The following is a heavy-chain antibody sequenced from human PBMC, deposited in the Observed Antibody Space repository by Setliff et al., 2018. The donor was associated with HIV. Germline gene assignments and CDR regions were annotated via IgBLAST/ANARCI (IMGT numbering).Heavy chain of an antibody. CDR3: VRDAGDSYLKGFWYFDL. CDR2: IFYSGST. D-gene: IGHD1-26*01. V-gene: IGHV4-39*07. CDR1: GGSVTDISYY. Sequence: PSETLSLTCTVSGGSVTDISYYWAWIRQPPGKGLQWVGTIFYSGSTYYNPSLKSRVTISVDTSKNQFSLRLNSVTAADTAVYYRVRDAGDSYLKGFWYFDLWGRGTLVTVSS. J-gene: IGHJ2*01.